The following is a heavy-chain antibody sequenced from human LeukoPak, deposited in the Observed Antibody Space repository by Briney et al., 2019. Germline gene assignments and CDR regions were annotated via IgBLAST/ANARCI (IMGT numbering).Heavy chain of an antibody. D-gene: IGHD6-19*01. Sequence: ASVKVSCKASGYTFTSYYMHWVRQAPGQGLEWMGIINPSGGSTSYAQKFQGRVTMTRDTSTSTVYMELSSLRSEDTAVYYCARDRAPRIAVAGTHGMDVWGQGTTVTVS. CDR2: INPSGGST. CDR1: GYTFTSYY. J-gene: IGHJ6*02. V-gene: IGHV1-46*01. CDR3: ARDRAPRIAVAGTHGMDV.